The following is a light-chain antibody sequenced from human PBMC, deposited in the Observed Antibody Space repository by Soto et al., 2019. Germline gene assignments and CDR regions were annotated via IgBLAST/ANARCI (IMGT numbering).Light chain of an antibody. CDR3: SSYAGSNKGV. Sequence: QSALTQPPSASGSPGQSVTISCTGTSSDVGGYNYVSWYQQHPGKAPKLMIYAVSKRPSGVPDRFAGSKSGNTASLTVSGRQAEDEADYYCSSYAGSNKGVFGGGTKLTVL. CDR2: AVS. V-gene: IGLV2-8*01. J-gene: IGLJ2*01. CDR1: SSDVGGYNY.